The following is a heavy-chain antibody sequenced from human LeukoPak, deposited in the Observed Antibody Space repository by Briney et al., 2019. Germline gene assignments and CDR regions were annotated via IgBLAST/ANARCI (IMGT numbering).Heavy chain of an antibody. CDR2: ISSSSSYI. V-gene: IGHV3-21*01. CDR3: ARDSAYCGGDCYPEGMDV. D-gene: IGHD2-21*02. J-gene: IGHJ6*02. Sequence: GGSLRLSCAASGFTFSSYSMNWVRQAPGKGLEWVSSISSSSSYIYYADSVKGRFTISRDNAKNSLYLQMNSLRAEDTAVYYCARDSAYCGGDCYPEGMDVWGQGTTVTVSS. CDR1: GFTFSSYS.